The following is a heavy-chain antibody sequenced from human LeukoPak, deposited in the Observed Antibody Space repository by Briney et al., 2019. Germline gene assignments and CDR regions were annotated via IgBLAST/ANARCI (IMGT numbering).Heavy chain of an antibody. J-gene: IGHJ6*02. V-gene: IGHV3-23*01. Sequence: GGSLRVSCAASGFTFSSYAMTWVRQAPGKGLEWVSTISGSGGSTFYADSVMGRFTISRDNSKNTLSLHMNSLRAEDTAIYYCAKDRESGYAPYDMDVWGRGTTVTVSS. CDR1: GFTFSSYA. CDR2: ISGSGGST. CDR3: AKDRESGYAPYDMDV. D-gene: IGHD5-18*01.